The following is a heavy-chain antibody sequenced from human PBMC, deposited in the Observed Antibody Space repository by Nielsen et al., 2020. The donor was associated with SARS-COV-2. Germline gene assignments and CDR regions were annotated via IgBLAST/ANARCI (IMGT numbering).Heavy chain of an antibody. V-gene: IGHV3-30*03. J-gene: IGHJ4*02. Sequence: GGSLRLSCAASGFTFSGYGMHWVRQAPGKGLEWVAVISYDGSNKYYADSVKGRFTISRDNSKNTLYLQMNSLRAEDTAVYYCATVYGDYETYYFDYWGQGTLVTVSS. CDR3: ATVYGDYETYYFDY. CDR1: GFTFSGYG. CDR2: ISYDGSNK. D-gene: IGHD4-17*01.